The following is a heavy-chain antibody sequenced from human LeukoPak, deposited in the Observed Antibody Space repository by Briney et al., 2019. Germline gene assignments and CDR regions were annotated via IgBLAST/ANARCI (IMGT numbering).Heavy chain of an antibody. D-gene: IGHD1-26*01. V-gene: IGHV1-18*01. CDR3: ARDHRWGLWTH. J-gene: IGHJ4*02. CDR2: ISAYNGNT. CDR1: GGTFTSYA. Sequence: ASVKVSCKTSGGTFTSYAITWVRQAPGQGLEWMGWISAYNGNTNYAQKLQGRVTMTTDTSTSTAYMELRSLRSDDTAVSDCARDHRWGLWTHWREGTLVTVSS.